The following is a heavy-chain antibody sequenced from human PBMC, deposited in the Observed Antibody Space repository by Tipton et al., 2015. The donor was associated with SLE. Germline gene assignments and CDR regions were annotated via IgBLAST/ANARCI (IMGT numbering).Heavy chain of an antibody. Sequence: TLSLTCAVSGGSISSSNWRSWVRQPPGKGLEWIGEIYHSGSTNYNPSLKSRVTISVDNSKNLFSQKLSSVTAADSAVYYCARGQTASSWGNYYFDYWGQGTLVTVSS. D-gene: IGHD6-13*01. CDR3: ARGQTASSWGNYYFDY. V-gene: IGHV4-4*02. CDR2: IYHSGST. J-gene: IGHJ4*02. CDR1: GGSISSSNW.